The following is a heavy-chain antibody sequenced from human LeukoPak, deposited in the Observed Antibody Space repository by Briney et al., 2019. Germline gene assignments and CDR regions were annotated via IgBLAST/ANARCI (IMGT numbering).Heavy chain of an antibody. J-gene: IGHJ3*02. V-gene: IGHV1-46*01. CDR2: INPSGGST. D-gene: IGHD3-9*01. CDR3: ARGSLRYFDWLSDDAFDI. CDR1: GYTFTSYY. Sequence: ASVKVSCKASGYTFTSYYMHWVRQAPGQGLEWMGIINPSGGSTSYAQKFQGRVTMTRDTSTSTVYMELSSLRSEDTAVYYCARGSLRYFDWLSDDAFDIWGQGTMVTVSS.